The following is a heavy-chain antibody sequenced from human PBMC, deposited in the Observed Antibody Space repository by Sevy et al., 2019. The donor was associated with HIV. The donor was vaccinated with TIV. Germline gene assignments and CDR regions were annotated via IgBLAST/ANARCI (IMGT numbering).Heavy chain of an antibody. CDR3: AGDYARYFDWLSFNWFDP. CDR2: ISSSSSYI. J-gene: IGHJ5*02. Sequence: GGSLRLSCAASGFTFSSYSMNWVRQAPGKGLEWVSSISSSSSYIYYADSVKGRFTISRDNAKNSLYLQMNSLRAEDTAVYYGAGDYARYFDWLSFNWFDPWGQGTLVTVSS. D-gene: IGHD3-9*01. CDR1: GFTFSSYS. V-gene: IGHV3-21*01.